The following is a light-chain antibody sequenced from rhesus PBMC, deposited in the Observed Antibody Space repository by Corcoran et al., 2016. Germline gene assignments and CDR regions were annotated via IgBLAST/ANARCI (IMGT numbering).Light chain of an antibody. Sequence: DIQMTQSPSSLSASVGDKVTITCRASQGISSWLAWYQHKPGKAPKLLIYAATRLQSGVPSSFSGSGSGTDYTLTISRLQPEDFATYYSPQCYNTPTFGQGTKVEIK. CDR2: AAT. CDR3: PQCYNTPT. CDR1: QGISSW. V-gene: IGKV1-18*01. J-gene: IGKJ1*01.